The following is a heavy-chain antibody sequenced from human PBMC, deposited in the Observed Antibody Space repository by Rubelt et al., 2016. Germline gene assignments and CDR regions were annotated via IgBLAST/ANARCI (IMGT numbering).Heavy chain of an antibody. J-gene: IGHJ3*02. CDR3: ARCIVPAALNAFDI. CDR2: IYPGDSDT. CDR1: GFSFTSYW. Sequence: EVQLIQSGAEVKKPGESLKISCKGSGFSFTSYWIGWVRQMPGKGLEWMGIIYPGDSDTKYSPSFQGQVTIYADKSISTAYLKWSSLKAADTAIYYCARCIVPAALNAFDIWGHGSMVTVSS. V-gene: IGHV5-51*01. D-gene: IGHD2-2*01.